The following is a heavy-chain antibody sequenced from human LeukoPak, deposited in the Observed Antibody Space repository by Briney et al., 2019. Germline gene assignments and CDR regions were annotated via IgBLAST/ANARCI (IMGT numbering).Heavy chain of an antibody. CDR2: INHSGST. D-gene: IGHD3-10*01. V-gene: IGHV4-34*01. Sequence: PSETLSLTCAVYGGSFSGYYWSWIRQPPGKGPEWIGEINHSGSTNYNPSLKSRVTISVDTSKNQFSLRLSSVTAADTAVYYCAANSADYNTLGSSYKVWGQGTLVTVSS. CDR3: AANSADYNTLGSSYKV. CDR1: GGSFSGYY. J-gene: IGHJ4*02.